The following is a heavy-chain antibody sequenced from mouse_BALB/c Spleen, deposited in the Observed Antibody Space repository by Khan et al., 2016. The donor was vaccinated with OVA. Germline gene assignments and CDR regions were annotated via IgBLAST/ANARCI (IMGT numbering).Heavy chain of an antibody. CDR3: ARYYGSRGWYFDV. D-gene: IGHD2-1*01. J-gene: IGHJ1*01. V-gene: IGHV2-9*02. CDR1: GFSLTNYG. Sequence: QVQLKESGPGLVAPSQSLSITCTVSGFSLTNYGVHWVRQPPGKGLEWLGVIWTGGSTNYNSALMSRLSISKDNSKSQVFLKMNSLQIEDTAMYYCARYYGSRGWYFDVWGAGTTVTVSS. CDR2: IWTGGST.